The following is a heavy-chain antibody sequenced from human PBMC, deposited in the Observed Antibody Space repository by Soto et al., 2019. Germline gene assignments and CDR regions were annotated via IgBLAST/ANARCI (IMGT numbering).Heavy chain of an antibody. J-gene: IGHJ6*02. Sequence: GGSLRLSCAASGFTFSSYGMHWVRQAPGKGLEWVAVIWYDGSNKYYADSVKGRFTISRDNSKNTLYLQMNSLRAEDTAVYYCARTRMVRGVRVRDGMDVWGQGTTVTVSS. CDR3: ARTRMVRGVRVRDGMDV. CDR1: GFTFSSYG. CDR2: IWYDGSNK. V-gene: IGHV3-33*01. D-gene: IGHD3-10*01.